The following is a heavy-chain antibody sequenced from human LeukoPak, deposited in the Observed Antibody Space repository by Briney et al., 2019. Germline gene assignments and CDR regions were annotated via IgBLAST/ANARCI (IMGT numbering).Heavy chain of an antibody. CDR1: GGSFSGYY. CDR3: ARGRPIAARPSYDMDV. CDR2: INHSGST. J-gene: IGHJ6*02. V-gene: IGHV4-34*01. D-gene: IGHD6-6*01. Sequence: SETLSLTCAVYGGSFSGYYWSWIRQPPGKGLEWIGEINHSGSTNYNPSLKSRVTISVDTSKNQFSLKLSSVTAADTAVYYCARGRPIAARPSYDMDVWGQGTTVTVSS.